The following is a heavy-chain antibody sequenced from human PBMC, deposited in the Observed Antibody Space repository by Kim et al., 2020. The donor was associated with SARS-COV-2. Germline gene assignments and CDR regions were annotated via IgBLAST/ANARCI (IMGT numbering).Heavy chain of an antibody. CDR3: ARNREPTFNVLRFLEWAEKEKHFDY. CDR2: INPNSGGT. V-gene: IGHV1-2*02. J-gene: IGHJ4*02. Sequence: ASVKVSCKASGYTFTGYYMHWVRQAPGQGLEWMGWINPNSGGTNYAQKFQGRVTMTRDTSISTAYMELSRLRSDDTAVYYCARNREPTFNVLRFLEWAEKEKHFDYWGQGTLVTVSS. D-gene: IGHD3-3*01. CDR1: GYTFTGYY.